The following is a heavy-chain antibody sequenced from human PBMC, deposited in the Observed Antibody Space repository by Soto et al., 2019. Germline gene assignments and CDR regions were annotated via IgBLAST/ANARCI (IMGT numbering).Heavy chain of an antibody. D-gene: IGHD3-3*01. CDR3: AKDLDYDFWSGWFDY. Sequence: GGSLRLSCAASGFTFSNYAMSWVRQAPGKGLEWVSAIRGSGGSTYYADAVKGRFTISRDNSKNMLYLQMNSLRAEDTAVYYCAKDLDYDFWSGWFDYWGQGTLVTVSS. J-gene: IGHJ4*02. CDR2: IRGSGGST. V-gene: IGHV3-23*01. CDR1: GFTFSNYA.